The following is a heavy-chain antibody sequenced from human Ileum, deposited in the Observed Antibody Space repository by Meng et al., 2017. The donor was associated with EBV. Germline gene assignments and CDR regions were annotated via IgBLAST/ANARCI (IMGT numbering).Heavy chain of an antibody. V-gene: IGHV4-4*02. CDR3: ARVTKPNYYEGGWFDP. Sequence: QVQRQESGPGLVKPWXXXXXTXXVSGGSISSSNWWSWVRQPPGKGLGWIGEIYHSGSTNYNPSLKSRVTISVDKSKNQFSLKLSSVTAADTAVYYCARVTKPNYYEGGWFDPWGQGTLVTVSS. CDR1: GGSISSSNW. CDR2: IYHSGST. J-gene: IGHJ5*02. D-gene: IGHD3-22*01.